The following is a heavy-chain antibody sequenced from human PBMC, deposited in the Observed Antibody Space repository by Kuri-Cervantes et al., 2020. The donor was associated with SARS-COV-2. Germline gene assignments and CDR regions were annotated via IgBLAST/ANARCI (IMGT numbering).Heavy chain of an antibody. Sequence: SVKVSCKASGGTFSSYTISWVRQAPGQGLEWMGGIIPIFGTANYAQKLQGRVTMTTDTSTSTAYMELRSLRSDDTAVYYCAREVAAAGTVDYWGQGTLVTVSS. J-gene: IGHJ4*02. CDR2: IIPIFGTA. V-gene: IGHV1-69*05. CDR1: GGTFSSYT. D-gene: IGHD6-13*01. CDR3: AREVAAAGTVDY.